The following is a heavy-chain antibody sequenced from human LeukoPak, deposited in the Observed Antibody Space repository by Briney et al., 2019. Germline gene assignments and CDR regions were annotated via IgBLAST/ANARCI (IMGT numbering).Heavy chain of an antibody. V-gene: IGHV3-21*01. Sequence: PGGSLRLSCAASGFTFSIYNMNWVRQAPGKGLEWVSSITSSSNYIYYADSVKGRFTISRDNAKNSLYLQMNSLRAEDTAVYYCARDEGYSCGSRPPDYWGQGTLVTVSS. J-gene: IGHJ4*02. CDR2: ITSSSNYI. CDR3: ARDEGYSCGSRPPDY. CDR1: GFTFSIYN. D-gene: IGHD5-18*01.